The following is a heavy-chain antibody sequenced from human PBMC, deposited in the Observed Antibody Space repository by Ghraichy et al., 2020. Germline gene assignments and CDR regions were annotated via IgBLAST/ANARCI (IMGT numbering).Heavy chain of an antibody. CDR1: GGSIRSGTYS. V-gene: IGHV4-30-2*01. CDR2: IYDSGST. CDR3: ARGFYGDYPQYYY. D-gene: IGHD4-17*01. Sequence: LRLSCAVSGGSIRSGTYSWNWIRQPPGKGLEWIGYIYDSGSTYYNPSLRSRLTISVDRSKNQFSLKLTSVTAADTAVYYCARGFYGDYPQYYYWGQGSLVTVSS. J-gene: IGHJ4*02.